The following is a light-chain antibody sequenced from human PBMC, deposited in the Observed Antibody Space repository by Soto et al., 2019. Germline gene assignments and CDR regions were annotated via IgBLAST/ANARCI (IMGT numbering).Light chain of an antibody. Sequence: AIQLTQSPSSLSASVGDRVTITCRASQGISSALAWYQQKPGKAPNLLIYDASSLESGVPSRFSGSGSGTDFTLTISSLQPEDFATYYCQQFNSYPRTFGQGTKVAIK. V-gene: IGKV1-13*02. CDR1: QGISSA. J-gene: IGKJ1*01. CDR3: QQFNSYPRT. CDR2: DAS.